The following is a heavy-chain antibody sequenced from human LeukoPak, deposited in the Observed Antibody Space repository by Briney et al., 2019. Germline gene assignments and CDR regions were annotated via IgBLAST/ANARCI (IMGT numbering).Heavy chain of an antibody. J-gene: IGHJ3*02. CDR2: ISSSGNTI. Sequence: PGGSLRLSCAASGITFSDYYMSWIRQAPGKGLEWISYISSSGNTIYYADSVKGRFTISRDNAKNSLYLQMNSLRAEDTAVYYCAREGFQARIRPDAFDIWGQGTMVTVSS. CDR1: GITFSDYY. V-gene: IGHV3-11*01. CDR3: AREGFQARIRPDAFDI. D-gene: IGHD3-10*01.